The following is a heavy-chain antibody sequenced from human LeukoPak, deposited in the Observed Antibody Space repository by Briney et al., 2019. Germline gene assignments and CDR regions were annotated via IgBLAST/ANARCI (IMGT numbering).Heavy chain of an antibody. V-gene: IGHV4-39*01. J-gene: IGHJ4*02. Sequence: SETLSLTCTVSGGSISSRSYYWGWIRQPPGKGLEWIGIIYYSGSTYSNPSLRSRVTISVDTSKNQFSLKLSSVTAADTAVYYCASVSGWYWRFDYWGQGTLVTVSS. CDR2: IYYSGST. CDR3: ASVSGWYWRFDY. D-gene: IGHD6-19*01. CDR1: GGSISSRSYY.